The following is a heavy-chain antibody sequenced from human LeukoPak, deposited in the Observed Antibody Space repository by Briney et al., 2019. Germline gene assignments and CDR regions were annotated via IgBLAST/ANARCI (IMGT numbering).Heavy chain of an antibody. D-gene: IGHD3-22*01. CDR1: GFTLSSYW. Sequence: PGGSLRLSCAASGFTLSSYWMSWVRQAPGKGREWVANINQDGSEKYYVDSVKGRFTISRDNAKNSLYLQMNSLRAEDTAVYYCASGRGYFVFWFDYWGQGTLVTVSS. CDR2: INQDGSEK. CDR3: ASGRGYFVFWFDY. J-gene: IGHJ4*02. V-gene: IGHV3-7*01.